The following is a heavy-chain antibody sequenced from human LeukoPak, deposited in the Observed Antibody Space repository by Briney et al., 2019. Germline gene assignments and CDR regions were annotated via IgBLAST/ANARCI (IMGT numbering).Heavy chain of an antibody. CDR3: ARVDVYYDSSGYFGLNY. Sequence: PGGSLRLSCAAYGFTFSSYWMSWVRQAPGKGLEWVANIKQDGSEKYYVDSVKGRFTISRDNAKNSLYLQMNSLRAEDTAVYYCARVDVYYDSSGYFGLNYWGQGTLVTVSS. J-gene: IGHJ4*02. CDR2: IKQDGSEK. V-gene: IGHV3-7*01. CDR1: GFTFSSYW. D-gene: IGHD3-22*01.